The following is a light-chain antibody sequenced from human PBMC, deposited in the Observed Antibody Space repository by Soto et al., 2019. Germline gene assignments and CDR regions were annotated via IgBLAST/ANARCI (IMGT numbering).Light chain of an antibody. J-gene: IGKJ3*01. V-gene: IGKV3-15*01. Sequence: EIVMTQSPATLSVSPGERATLSCRASQSVSNNLAWYQQKPGQAPRLLIYGTSTRATGIPARFSGSGSGTEFTLTISSLQSEDCAVYYCQQYNNWPPSFTFGPGTKVDIK. CDR1: QSVSNN. CDR3: QQYNNWPPSFT. CDR2: GTS.